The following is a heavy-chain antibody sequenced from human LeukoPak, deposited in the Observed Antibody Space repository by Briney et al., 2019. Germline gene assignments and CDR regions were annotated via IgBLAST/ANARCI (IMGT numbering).Heavy chain of an antibody. J-gene: IGHJ6*03. D-gene: IGHD3-10*01. CDR3: ARILGGSGTQYYMDV. V-gene: IGHV4-38-2*01. CDR2: IYHSGST. Sequence: PSETLSLTCAVSGYSISSGYYWGWIRQPPGKGLEWIGSIYHSGSTYYKPSLKSRVTISVDTSKNQFSLKLSSVTAADTAVYYCARILGGSGTQYYMDVWGKGTTVTVSS. CDR1: GYSISSGYY.